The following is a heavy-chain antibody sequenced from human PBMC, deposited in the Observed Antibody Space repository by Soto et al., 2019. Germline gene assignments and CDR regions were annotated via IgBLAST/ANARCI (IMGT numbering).Heavy chain of an antibody. CDR1: GYTFTSYY. J-gene: IGHJ4*02. V-gene: IGHV1-46*01. CDR3: ARGPSCGGDCYLFDY. CDR2: INPGGGRT. D-gene: IGHD2-21*02. Sequence: QVQLVQSGAEVTKPGASVKVSSKASGYTFTSYYIHWVRQAPGQGLEWVAIINPGGGRTNYAQMFQGRVTLTRDTSTGTVDMELSSLTSDDTVVYYCARGPSCGGDCYLFDYWGQGSLVTVSS.